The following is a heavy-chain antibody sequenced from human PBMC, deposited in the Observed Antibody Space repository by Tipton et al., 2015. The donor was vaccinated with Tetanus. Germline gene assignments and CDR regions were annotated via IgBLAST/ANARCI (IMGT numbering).Heavy chain of an antibody. J-gene: IGHJ6*02. D-gene: IGHD3-22*01. CDR1: GFSVNTYL. V-gene: IGHV3-7*01. CDR3: AKDHPPNERDDSSGYNYGMDV. CDR2: IKQGGGET. Sequence: AVWGFSVNTYLMTWVRQAPGRGLELVANIKQGGGETYYVDSVEGRFAISRDIAKNSLHLQMNSLRAEDTAVYYCAKDHPPNERDDSSGYNYGMDVWGQGTTVTVSS.